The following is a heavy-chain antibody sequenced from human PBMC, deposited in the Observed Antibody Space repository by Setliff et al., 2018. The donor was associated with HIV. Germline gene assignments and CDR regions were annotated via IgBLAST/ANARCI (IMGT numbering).Heavy chain of an antibody. CDR1: GSTFNYYS. V-gene: IGHV3-21*01. Sequence: PGGSLRLSCAASGSTFNYYSMNWVRQAPGKGLEWVSIISSGDSYTNYADSVKGRFTISRDNAKNSLSLQMNSLRAEDTAIYYCAVGRFRYYFDYWGQGALVTVSS. J-gene: IGHJ4*02. CDR3: AVGRFRYYFDY. CDR2: ISSGDSYT. D-gene: IGHD2-15*01.